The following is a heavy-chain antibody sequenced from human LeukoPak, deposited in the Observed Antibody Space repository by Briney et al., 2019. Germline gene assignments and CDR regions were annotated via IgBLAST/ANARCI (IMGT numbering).Heavy chain of an antibody. CDR1: GFTFSSYN. J-gene: IGHJ4*02. V-gene: IGHV3-21*01. Sequence: GGSLRLSCAASGFTFSSYNMNWVRQAPGKGLEWVSSISSSSYMYYAESVKGRFTISRDNAKNSLYLQMNGLRVEDTAVYYCARDVGSDSSGGYYHYFDDWGQGTLVTVSS. D-gene: IGHD3-22*01. CDR3: ARDVGSDSSGGYYHYFDD. CDR2: ISSSSYM.